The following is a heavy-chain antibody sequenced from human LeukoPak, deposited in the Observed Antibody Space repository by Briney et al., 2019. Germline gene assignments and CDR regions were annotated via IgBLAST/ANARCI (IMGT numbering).Heavy chain of an antibody. CDR1: GFIFSDYA. Sequence: GGSLRLSCAASGFIFSDYAMSWVRQAPGKGLEWVSVISGSGGSTYYADSVKGRFTISRDNSKNTLYLQMSSLRAEDTAVYYCAKENVVVAAAVPDYWGQGTLVSVSS. J-gene: IGHJ4*02. D-gene: IGHD2-15*01. CDR3: AKENVVVAAAVPDY. V-gene: IGHV3-23*01. CDR2: ISGSGGST.